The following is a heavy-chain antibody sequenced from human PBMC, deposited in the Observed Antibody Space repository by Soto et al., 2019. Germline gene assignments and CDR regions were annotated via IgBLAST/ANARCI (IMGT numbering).Heavy chain of an antibody. Sequence: GASVKVSCKASGYIFNNYVLHWVRQAPGQGLEWVGWINADTGYTKYSEKFQDRVTITRDTSATTVYMVLYRLRSEDTAIYYCARVPAPTALTNYFDYWGQGILVTVSS. D-gene: IGHD5-18*01. V-gene: IGHV1-3*01. CDR2: INADTGYT. J-gene: IGHJ4*02. CDR1: GYIFNNYV. CDR3: ARVPAPTALTNYFDY.